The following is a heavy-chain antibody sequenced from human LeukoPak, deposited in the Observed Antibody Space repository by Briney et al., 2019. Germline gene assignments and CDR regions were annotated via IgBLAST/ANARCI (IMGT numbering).Heavy chain of an antibody. CDR3: ARDGRYCSGGSCNHDAFDI. D-gene: IGHD2-15*01. CDR2: ISAYNGHT. Sequence: ASVKVSCKASGYTFTNYGISWGRQAPGQGLEWMGWISAYNGHTKYSQEFQGRVTITRDTSASTAYMELSSLRSEDMAVYYCARDGRYCSGGSCNHDAFDIWGQGTMVTVSS. J-gene: IGHJ3*02. CDR1: GYTFTNYG. V-gene: IGHV1-18*03.